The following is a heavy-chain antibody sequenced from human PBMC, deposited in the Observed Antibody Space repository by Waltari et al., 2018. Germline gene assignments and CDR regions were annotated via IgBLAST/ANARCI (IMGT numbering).Heavy chain of an antibody. CDR1: GGSISSGSYY. V-gene: IGHV4-61*02. Sequence: QVQLQESGPGLVKPSQTLSLTCTVSGGSISSGSYYWSWIRQPAGKGLEWIGRIYTSGRTNYNPSLKSRVTISVDTSKNQFSLKLSSVTAADTAVYYCAREYAAELYYYYGMDVWGQGTTVTVSS. CDR3: AREYAAELYYYYGMDV. D-gene: IGHD1-26*01. CDR2: IYTSGRT. J-gene: IGHJ6*02.